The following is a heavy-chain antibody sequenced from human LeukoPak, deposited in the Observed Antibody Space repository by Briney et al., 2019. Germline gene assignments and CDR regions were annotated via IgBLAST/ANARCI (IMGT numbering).Heavy chain of an antibody. Sequence: GGSLRLSCAASGFTFSTYAMNWVRQAPGKGLEWVAVISYDGTNKYYADSVRGRFTISRDNSKNTLYLQMNSLRAEDTAVYYCAKGLDSRRELAPFDYWGQGTLVTVSS. CDR1: GFTFSTYA. CDR2: ISYDGTNK. CDR3: AKGLDSRRELAPFDY. V-gene: IGHV3-30*18. D-gene: IGHD1-26*01. J-gene: IGHJ4*02.